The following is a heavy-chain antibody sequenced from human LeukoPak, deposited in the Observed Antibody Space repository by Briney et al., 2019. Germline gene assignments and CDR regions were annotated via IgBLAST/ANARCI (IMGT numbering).Heavy chain of an antibody. V-gene: IGHV4-4*07. CDR2: IYISGTT. CDR3: ARDEAGSGYIDY. J-gene: IGHJ4*01. CDR1: GGSISSYY. D-gene: IGHD3-22*01. Sequence: SETLSLTCTVSGGSISSYYWSWIRQPPGKGLEWIGRIYISGTTNYNSSLKSRITVSLDTSMNQLSLKLSSVTAADTAVYYCARDEAGSGYIDYWGQGTLVTVSS.